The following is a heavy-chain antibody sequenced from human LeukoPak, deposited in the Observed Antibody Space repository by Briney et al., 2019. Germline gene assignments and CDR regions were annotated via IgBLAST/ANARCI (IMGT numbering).Heavy chain of an antibody. CDR2: ISSSSSYM. V-gene: IGHV3-21*04. J-gene: IGHJ3*01. CDR1: GFTFSSYS. Sequence: PGGSLRLSCAASGFTFSSYSMNWVRQAPGKGLEWVSSISSSSSYMYYADSVKGRFTISRDNAKNSLYLQMNSLKASDTAMYYCARKISQGIGIVIEAFDVWGQGTMVTVSS. CDR3: ARKISQGIGIVIEAFDV. D-gene: IGHD2/OR15-2a*01.